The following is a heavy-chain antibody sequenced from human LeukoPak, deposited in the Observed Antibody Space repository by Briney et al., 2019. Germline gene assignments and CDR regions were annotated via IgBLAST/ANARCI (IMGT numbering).Heavy chain of an antibody. J-gene: IGHJ4*02. CDR1: GFTFSSYA. CDR2: ISGSGDST. CDR3: AKGNSARSGSYYGDY. Sequence: GGSLRLSCAASGFTFSSYAMSWVRQAPGKGLEWVSVISGSGDSTYYADSVKGRFTISRDNSKNTLYLHMNSLRAEETAEYYCAKGNSARSGSYYGDYWGQGTLVTVSS. D-gene: IGHD1-26*01. V-gene: IGHV3-23*01.